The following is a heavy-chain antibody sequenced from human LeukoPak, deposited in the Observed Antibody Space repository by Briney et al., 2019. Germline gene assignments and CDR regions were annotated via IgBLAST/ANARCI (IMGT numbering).Heavy chain of an antibody. V-gene: IGHV4-34*01. D-gene: IGHD1-1*01. CDR3: VTRTYYFDY. CDR1: GGSFSGYY. CDR2: INHSGST. Sequence: SETLSLTCAVYGGSFSGYYWSWIRQPPGKGLEWIGEINHSGSTNYNPSLKSRVTISVDTSKNQFSLKLSSVTAADTAVYYCVTRTYYFDYWGQGTLVTVSS. J-gene: IGHJ4*02.